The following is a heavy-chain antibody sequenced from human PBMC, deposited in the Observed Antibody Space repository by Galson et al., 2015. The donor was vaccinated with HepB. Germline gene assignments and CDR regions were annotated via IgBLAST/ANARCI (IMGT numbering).Heavy chain of an antibody. CDR2: ISAYNDNT. J-gene: IGHJ2*01. CDR1: GYTFTSYG. V-gene: IGHV1-18*04. CDR3: AREYTAMVDWYFDL. Sequence: SVKVSCKASGYTFTSYGISWVRQAPGQGLEWMGWISAYNDNTNYAQKLQGRVTMTTDTSTSTAYVELRSLRSDDTAVYYCAREYTAMVDWYFDLWGRGTLVTVSS. D-gene: IGHD5-18*01.